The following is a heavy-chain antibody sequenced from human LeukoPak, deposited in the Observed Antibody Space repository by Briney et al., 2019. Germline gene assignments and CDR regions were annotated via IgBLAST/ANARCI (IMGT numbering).Heavy chain of an antibody. D-gene: IGHD1-26*01. Sequence: GGSLRLSCAASGYTFSRYWMHWVRQVPGRGLEWVSRLNEDGRITTYADSVQGRFIISRDNSKNTLYLQMYSLRAEDTALYFCARDLGGIAGSWGQGTLVTVSS. J-gene: IGHJ1*01. CDR2: LNEDGRIT. V-gene: IGHV3-74*01. CDR3: ARDLGGIAGS. CDR1: GYTFSRYW.